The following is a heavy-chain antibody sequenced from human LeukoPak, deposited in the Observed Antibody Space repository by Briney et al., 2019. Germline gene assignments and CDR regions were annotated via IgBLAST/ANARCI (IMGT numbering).Heavy chain of an antibody. D-gene: IGHD6-19*01. V-gene: IGHV3-30*18. J-gene: IGHJ4*02. CDR2: ISYDGSNK. CDR1: GFTFSRSG. CDR3: AKDAAYSSGALDY. Sequence: PGGSLRLSCAASGFTFSRSGMHWVRQAPGKGLEWVAVISYDGSNKYYADSVKGRFTISRDNSKNTLYLQMNSLRAEDTAVYYCAKDAAYSSGALDYWGQGTLVTVSS.